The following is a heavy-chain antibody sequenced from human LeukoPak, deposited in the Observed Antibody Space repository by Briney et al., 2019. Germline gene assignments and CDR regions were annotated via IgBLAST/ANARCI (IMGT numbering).Heavy chain of an antibody. V-gene: IGHV3-23*01. J-gene: IGHJ4*02. CDR3: ANPQSSSSCCDY. Sequence: GGSLRLSCAASGFTFSSYAMSWVRQAPGKGLEWVSAISGSGGSTYYADSVKGRFTISRDNSKNTLYLQMNSLRAEDTAVYYCANPQSSSSCCDYWGQGTLVTVSS. CDR2: ISGSGGST. D-gene: IGHD6-6*01. CDR1: GFTFSSYA.